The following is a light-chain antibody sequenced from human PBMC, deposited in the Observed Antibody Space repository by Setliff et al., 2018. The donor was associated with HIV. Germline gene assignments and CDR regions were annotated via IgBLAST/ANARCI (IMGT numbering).Light chain of an antibody. J-gene: IGLJ1*01. CDR2: DVS. Sequence: QSALTQPCSVSGSRGQSVTLSCTGHSSDVGRYDYVSWYQQHPGKAPKLMIYDVSKRPSGVPARFSGFKAGNTASLFIAGLEPEDEADYYCCSYAGSYTFVFGTGTKATVL. CDR3: CSYAGSYTFV. CDR1: SSDVGRYDY. V-gene: IGLV2-11*01.